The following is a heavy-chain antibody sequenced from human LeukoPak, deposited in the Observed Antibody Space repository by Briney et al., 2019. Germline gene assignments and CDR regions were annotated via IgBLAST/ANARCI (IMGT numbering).Heavy chain of an antibody. J-gene: IGHJ1*01. CDR3: ARSRCSSGWYWAEYFQH. Sequence: SETLSLTCAVYGGSFSGYYWSWIRQPPGKGLEWIGEINHSGSTNYNPSLRSRVTISVDTSKNQFSLKLSSVTAADTAVYYCARSRCSSGWYWAEYFQHWGQGTLVTVSS. CDR2: INHSGST. V-gene: IGHV4-34*01. CDR1: GGSFSGYY. D-gene: IGHD6-19*01.